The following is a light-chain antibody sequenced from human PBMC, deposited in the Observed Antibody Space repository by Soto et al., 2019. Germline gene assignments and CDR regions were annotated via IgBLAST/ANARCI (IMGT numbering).Light chain of an antibody. V-gene: IGKV1-5*01. CDR3: QQYNRYAVT. Sequence: IKMNQSPSTLSANEGDRVTITCRASQSASTFLAWYQQKPGQAPKLLIYDASTLQSGVPSRFSASGSGTEFALTISGLQPDDFAVYYCQQYNRYAVTFGQRTRLEI. J-gene: IGKJ5*01. CDR1: QSASTF. CDR2: DAS.